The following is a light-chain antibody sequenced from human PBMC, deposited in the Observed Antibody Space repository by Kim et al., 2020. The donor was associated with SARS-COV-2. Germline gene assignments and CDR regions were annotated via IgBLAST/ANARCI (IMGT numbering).Light chain of an antibody. CDR2: GKK. J-gene: IGLJ3*02. V-gene: IGLV3-19*01. CDR1: RRDKAS. Sequence: VALGQTVRIKCQGDRRDKASASWYQQEAGQAPVFVRYGKKRPSGLPGRFSGTSSGTTASLTITGAQAEDEADYYCNSRDSSDHWVFGGGTQLTVL. CDR3: NSRDSSDHWV.